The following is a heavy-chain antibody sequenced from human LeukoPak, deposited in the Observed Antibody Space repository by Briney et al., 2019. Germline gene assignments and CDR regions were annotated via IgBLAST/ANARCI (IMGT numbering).Heavy chain of an antibody. CDR1: GGSIYSPNW. CDR3: ASRDDSGPY. CDR2: VSLTGRT. V-gene: IGHV4/OR15-8*01. D-gene: IGHD4-17*01. Sequence: SETLSLTCVVSGGSIYSPNWWTWVRQPPGKGLEWIGEVSLTGRTNYHPSLQSRVTISLDESKNHFSLRVTSMTAADTAVYYCASRDDSGPYWGQGTLVTVSS. J-gene: IGHJ4*02.